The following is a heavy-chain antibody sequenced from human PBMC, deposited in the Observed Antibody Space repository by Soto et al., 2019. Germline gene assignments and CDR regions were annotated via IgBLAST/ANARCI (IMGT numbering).Heavy chain of an antibody. V-gene: IGHV4-59*01. D-gene: IGHD5-18*01. CDR1: GGSIRSYY. Sequence: PSETLSLTCTVSGGSIRSYYWTWIRQPPGKGLEWLGYIFYSGSTFYNPSLKSRVTISIHASKSQFSLQLTSVTAADTAVYYCARGAADTAMVDSWGQGTLVTVSS. J-gene: IGHJ4*02. CDR3: ARGAADTAMVDS. CDR2: IFYSGST.